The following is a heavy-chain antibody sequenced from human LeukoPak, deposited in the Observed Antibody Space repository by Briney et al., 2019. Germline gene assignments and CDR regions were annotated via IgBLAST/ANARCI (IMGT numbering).Heavy chain of an antibody. CDR1: GGTFSSYA. Sequence: VASVKVSCKASGGTFSSYAISWVRQAPGQGLEWMGRIIPILGIANYAQKFQGRVTITADKSTSTAYMELSSLRSEVTAVYYCARDLAGRWLQLDAFDIWGQGTMVTVSS. CDR3: ARDLAGRWLQLDAFDI. V-gene: IGHV1-69*04. D-gene: IGHD5-24*01. J-gene: IGHJ3*02. CDR2: IIPILGIA.